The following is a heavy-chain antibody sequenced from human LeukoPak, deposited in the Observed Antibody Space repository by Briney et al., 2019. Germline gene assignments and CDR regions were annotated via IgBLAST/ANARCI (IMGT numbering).Heavy chain of an antibody. CDR2: ISGSGGST. CDR1: GFTLSSYA. CDR3: AKIFGSSTN. Sequence: GALRLSCAASGFTLSSYAMGWVRQAPGKGLEWVSAISGSGGSTYYADSVKGRFTISRDNSKNTLYLQMNSLRAEDTAVYYCAKIFGSSTNWGQGTLVTVSS. D-gene: IGHD3-3*01. V-gene: IGHV3-23*01. J-gene: IGHJ4*02.